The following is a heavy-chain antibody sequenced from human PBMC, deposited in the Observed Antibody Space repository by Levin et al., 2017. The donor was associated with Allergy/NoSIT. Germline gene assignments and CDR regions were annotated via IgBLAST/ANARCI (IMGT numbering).Heavy chain of an antibody. J-gene: IGHJ4*02. CDR1: GYSFTSYW. Sequence: HGESLKISCKGSGYSFTSYWIGWVRQMPGKGLEWMGIIYPGDSDTRYSPSFQGQVTISADKSISTAYLQWSSLKASDTAMYYCARQVGPDYGGNSLDYWGQGTLVTVSS. V-gene: IGHV5-51*01. CDR2: IYPGDSDT. D-gene: IGHD4-23*01. CDR3: ARQVGPDYGGNSLDY.